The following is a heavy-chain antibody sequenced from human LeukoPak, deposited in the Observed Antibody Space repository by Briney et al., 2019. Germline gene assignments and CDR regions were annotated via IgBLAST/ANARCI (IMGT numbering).Heavy chain of an antibody. V-gene: IGHV4-30-2*01. D-gene: IGHD4-17*01. Sequence: SQTLSLTCAVSGDSISSGGYSWSWIRQPPGKGLEWLGYIYHSGTTYYNPSLKSRVTISVDRSKNQFSLKLSSVTAADTAVYYCARVTTVTTFDYWGQGTLVTVPS. CDR1: GDSISSGGYS. CDR3: ARVTTVTTFDY. J-gene: IGHJ4*02. CDR2: IYHSGTT.